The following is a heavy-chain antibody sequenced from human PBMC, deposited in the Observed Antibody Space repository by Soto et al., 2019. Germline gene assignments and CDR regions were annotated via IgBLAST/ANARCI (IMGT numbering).Heavy chain of an antibody. J-gene: IGHJ5*02. V-gene: IGHV4-30-4*01. CDR3: ARENPLNWGGWFDP. CDR1: GDSMTGGSYY. Sequence: SETLSLTCVVSGDSMTGGSYYWSWVRQPPGKGLEWLGNIYYRGATSHNPSLKGRLLISADTSRNQFSLELASVTAADTAVYYCARENPLNWGGWFDPWGQGILVTVS. D-gene: IGHD2-21*01. CDR2: IYYRGAT.